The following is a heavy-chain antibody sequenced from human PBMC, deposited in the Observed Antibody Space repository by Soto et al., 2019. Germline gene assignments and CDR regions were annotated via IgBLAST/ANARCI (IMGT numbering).Heavy chain of an antibody. CDR1: GFTFSSYG. CDR3: AKDRDIVVVVAATTSGMDV. J-gene: IGHJ6*02. D-gene: IGHD2-15*01. CDR2: ISYDGSNK. Sequence: HPGGSLRLSCAASGFTFSSYGMHWVRQAPGKGLEWVAVISYDGSNKYYADSVKGRFTISRDNSKNTLYLQMNSLRAEDTAVYYCAKDRDIVVVVAATTSGMDVWGQGTTVTVSS. V-gene: IGHV3-30*18.